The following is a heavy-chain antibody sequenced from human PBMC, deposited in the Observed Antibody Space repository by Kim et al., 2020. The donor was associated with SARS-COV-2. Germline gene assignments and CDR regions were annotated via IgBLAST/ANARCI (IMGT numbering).Heavy chain of an antibody. Sequence: GGSLRLSCAASAFTFSSYAMHWVRQAPGKGLEWVAVVSYDGSDKYYADSVKGRFTISRDNSKNTLYLQMNSLRAEDTAVYYCARDGQYQWLVPFYFDYWGQGTLVTVSS. V-gene: IGHV3-30-3*01. J-gene: IGHJ4*02. CDR2: VSYDGSDK. D-gene: IGHD6-19*01. CDR1: AFTFSSYA. CDR3: ARDGQYQWLVPFYFDY.